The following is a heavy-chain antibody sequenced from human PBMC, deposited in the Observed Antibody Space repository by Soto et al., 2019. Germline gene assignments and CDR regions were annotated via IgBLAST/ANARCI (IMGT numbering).Heavy chain of an antibody. V-gene: IGHV3-21*01. J-gene: IGHJ4*02. CDR2: ISSSSSYI. Sequence: GGSLRLSCAASGFTFSSYAMSWVRQAPGKGLEWVSSISSSSSYIYYADSVKGRFTISRDNAKNSLYLQMNSLRAEDTAVYYCARVGGSSGLFDYWGQGTLVTVSS. CDR3: ARVGGSSGLFDY. CDR1: GFTFSSYA. D-gene: IGHD3-22*01.